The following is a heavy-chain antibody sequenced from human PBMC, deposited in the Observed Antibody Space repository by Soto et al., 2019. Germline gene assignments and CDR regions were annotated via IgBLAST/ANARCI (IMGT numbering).Heavy chain of an antibody. CDR3: VKDLYRSSTMPCLDH. D-gene: IGHD2-2*01. CDR2: ISDSGDST. CDR1: GFIFNNYG. Sequence: GGSLRLSCAASGFIFNNYGMSWVRQAPGKGLEWVSGISDSGDSTYYADSMRGRFTISRDNSKNTLYLQMNSLRPEDTAMYYCVKDLYRSSTMPCLDHWGQGALGTVS. V-gene: IGHV3-23*01. J-gene: IGHJ4*02.